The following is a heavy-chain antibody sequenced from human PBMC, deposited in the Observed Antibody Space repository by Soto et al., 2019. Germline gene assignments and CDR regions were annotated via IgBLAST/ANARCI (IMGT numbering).Heavy chain of an antibody. CDR1: GYTFTSYA. CDR3: ARRIVVVTALDY. J-gene: IGHJ4*02. CDR2: INAGNGNT. V-gene: IGHV1-3*05. D-gene: IGHD2-21*02. Sequence: QVQLVQSGAEEKKPGASVKVSCKASGYTFTSYAMHWVRQAPGQRLEWMGWINAGNGNTKYSQKFQGRVTITRDTSVSTAYMERIRLRSEDTAVYYCARRIVVVTALDYWGQGTLVTVSS.